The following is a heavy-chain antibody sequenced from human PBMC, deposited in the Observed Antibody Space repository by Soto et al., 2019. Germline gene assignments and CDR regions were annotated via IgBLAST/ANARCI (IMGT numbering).Heavy chain of an antibody. V-gene: IGHV1-2*04. D-gene: IGHD6-19*01. Sequence: ASVKVSCKTSGYTFTGYYIHWVRQAPGQGLEWMGWVNPNSGDTNYEQQFLGWVTMTRATSIITAYMELSSIKSDDTAAYYCARGTSEGSGWYLKTDYWGQGALVTVSS. CDR1: GYTFTGYY. CDR3: ARGTSEGSGWYLKTDY. J-gene: IGHJ4*02. CDR2: VNPNSGDT.